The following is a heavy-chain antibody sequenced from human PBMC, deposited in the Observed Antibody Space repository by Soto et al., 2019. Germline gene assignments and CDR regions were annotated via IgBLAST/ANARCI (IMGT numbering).Heavy chain of an antibody. CDR3: ARGDNRGDWRLDY. J-gene: IGHJ4*02. D-gene: IGHD2-21*01. Sequence: SETLSLTCTVSGGSISSSSYYWGWIRQPPGKGLEWIGSIYYSGSTYYNPSLKSRVTISVDTSKNQFSLKLSSVTAADTAVYYCARGDNRGDWRLDYWGQGTLVTVSS. V-gene: IGHV4-39*07. CDR2: IYYSGST. CDR1: GGSISSSSYY.